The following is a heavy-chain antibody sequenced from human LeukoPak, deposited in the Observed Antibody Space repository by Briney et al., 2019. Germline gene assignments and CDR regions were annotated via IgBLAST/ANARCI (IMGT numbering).Heavy chain of an antibody. J-gene: IGHJ6*03. CDR3: ASHQRYCSGGSCPPYYMDV. D-gene: IGHD2-15*01. Sequence: EMMSFCCTVSCGSISSYYWRWIRAPPQKLLEWSGFNPYSGGTNYIPYFKSRVTISVETSKNQFYLKLSSVTAEDTAVYYCASHQRYCSGGSCPPYYMDVWGKGTTVTVS. V-gene: IGHV4-59*01. CDR2: NPYSGGT. CDR1: CGSISSYY.